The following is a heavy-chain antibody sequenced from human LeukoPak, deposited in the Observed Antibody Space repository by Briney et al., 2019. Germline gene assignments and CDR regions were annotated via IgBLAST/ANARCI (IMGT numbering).Heavy chain of an antibody. CDR3: TTDLSYYYDGSSSG. D-gene: IGHD3-22*01. V-gene: IGHV3-48*01. CDR2: INGGGSPI. Sequence: PGGSLRLSCAASGFTFSRDSMNWVRQAPGKGLEWVSYINGGGSPIFYADSVKGRFTISRDNSKNTLYLQMNSLKTEDTAVYYCTTDLSYYYDGSSSGGGQGTLVTVSS. J-gene: IGHJ4*02. CDR1: GFTFSRDS.